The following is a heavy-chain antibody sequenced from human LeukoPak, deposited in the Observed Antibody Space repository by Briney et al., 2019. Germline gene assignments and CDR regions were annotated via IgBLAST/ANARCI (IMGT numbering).Heavy chain of an antibody. Sequence: GGSLRLSCAGSGFSVSDNYMTWVRQAPGKGLEWDSVTYSGGTTYYADSVEGRFTISRDNSKNTLYLQMNSLRTEDTAVYYCAKEGGLGYCSATSCAFAHWGRGTLVTVSS. V-gene: IGHV3-53*01. CDR1: GFSVSDNY. J-gene: IGHJ4*02. CDR3: AKEGGLGYCSATSCAFAH. CDR2: TYSGGTT. D-gene: IGHD2-2*01.